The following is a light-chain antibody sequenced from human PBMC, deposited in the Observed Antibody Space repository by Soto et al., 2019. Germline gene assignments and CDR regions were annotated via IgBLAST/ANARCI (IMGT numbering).Light chain of an antibody. CDR2: DAS. CDR1: QSVSSY. Sequence: EIVLTQSPATLSLSPGERAILSCRASQSVSSYLAWYQQKPGQAPRLLIYDASNRATGSPARFSGSGSGTDFTLTISSLEPEDFAVYYCQHRSNWPLTFGGGTNVEIK. V-gene: IGKV3-11*01. CDR3: QHRSNWPLT. J-gene: IGKJ4*01.